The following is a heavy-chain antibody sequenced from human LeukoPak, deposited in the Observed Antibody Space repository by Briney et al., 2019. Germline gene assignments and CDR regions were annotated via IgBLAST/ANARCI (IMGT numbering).Heavy chain of an antibody. Sequence: PSETLSLTCTVSGGSICSYYWSWIRQPPGKGLEWIGYIYYSGSTNYNPSLKSRVTISVDTSKNQFSLKLSSVTAADTAVYYCARGLLGIERAFDIWGQGTMVTVSS. J-gene: IGHJ3*02. D-gene: IGHD3-22*01. V-gene: IGHV4-59*01. CDR2: IYYSGST. CDR3: ARGLLGIERAFDI. CDR1: GGSICSYY.